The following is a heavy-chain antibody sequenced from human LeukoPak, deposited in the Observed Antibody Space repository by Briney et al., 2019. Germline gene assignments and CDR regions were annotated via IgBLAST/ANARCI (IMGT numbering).Heavy chain of an antibody. Sequence: RGSLRLSCAASGFTPTNYATNWVRPAPGRGLGWGSAIRVSVGSSSYAGSGRGGFTISRDNSNNMLYLQMNSLRAEDTAVYYCAKPLRDAGSFNYPYFDFCGQGTLVTVSS. D-gene: IGHD5-24*01. J-gene: IGHJ4*02. CDR1: GFTPTNYA. CDR2: IRVSVGSS. V-gene: IGHV3-23*01. CDR3: AKPLRDAGSFNYPYFDF.